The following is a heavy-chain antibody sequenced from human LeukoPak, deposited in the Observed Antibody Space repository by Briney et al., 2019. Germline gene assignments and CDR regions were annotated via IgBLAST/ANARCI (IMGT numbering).Heavy chain of an antibody. J-gene: IGHJ4*02. D-gene: IGHD2-15*01. V-gene: IGHV1-18*01. CDR2: ISAYNGNT. Sequence: ASVKVSCKASGYTFTSYGISWVRQAPGQGLEWMGWISAYNGNTNYAQKLQGRVTMTTDTSTSTAYMELRSLRSEDTAVYYCATEYCSGGSCRPFFDYWGQGTLVTVSS. CDR1: GYTFTSYG. CDR3: ATEYCSGGSCRPFFDY.